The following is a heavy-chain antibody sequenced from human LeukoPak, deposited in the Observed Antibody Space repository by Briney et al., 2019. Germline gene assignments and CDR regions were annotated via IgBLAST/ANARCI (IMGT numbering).Heavy chain of an antibody. CDR1: EFTFSSYS. J-gene: IGHJ4*02. Sequence: GGSLRLSCVGSEFTFSSYSMNWVRQAPGKGLEWVSSISSSSSYMYYADSVKGRFTISRDNAMNSLYLQMNSLRAEDTAVYYCTSHDYGDYLGYYFDYWGQGTLVTVSS. CDR2: ISSSSSYM. D-gene: IGHD4-17*01. V-gene: IGHV3-21*01. CDR3: TSHDYGDYLGYYFDY.